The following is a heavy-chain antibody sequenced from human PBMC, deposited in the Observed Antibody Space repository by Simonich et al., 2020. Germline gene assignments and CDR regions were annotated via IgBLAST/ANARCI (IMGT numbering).Heavy chain of an antibody. CDR2: INPNSGDT. V-gene: IGHV1-2*02. Sequence: QVQLVQSGAEVKKPGASVKVFCQASGYTFTGYYMHWVRQAPGQGLVGMGRINPNSGDTDYAQKCQGRVTRTRDTSISTAYMELSRLRSDDTAVYYCARGLLSGSYYAFDIWGQGTMVTVSS. CDR1: GYTFTGYY. D-gene: IGHD1-26*01. J-gene: IGHJ3*02. CDR3: ARGLLSGSYYAFDI.